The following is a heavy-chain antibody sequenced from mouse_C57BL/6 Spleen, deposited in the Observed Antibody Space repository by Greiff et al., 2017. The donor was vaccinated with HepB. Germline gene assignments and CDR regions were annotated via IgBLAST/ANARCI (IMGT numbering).Heavy chain of an antibody. CDR2: ISSGSSTI. CDR1: GFTFSDYG. CDR3: ARGLTGHWYFDV. D-gene: IGHD4-1*01. J-gene: IGHJ1*03. Sequence: EVQVVESGGGLVKPGGSLKLSCAASGFTFSDYGMHWVRQAPEKGLEWVAYISSGSSTIYYADTVKGRFTISRDNAKNTLFLQMTSLRSEDTAMYYCARGLTGHWYFDVWGTGTTVTVSS. V-gene: IGHV5-17*01.